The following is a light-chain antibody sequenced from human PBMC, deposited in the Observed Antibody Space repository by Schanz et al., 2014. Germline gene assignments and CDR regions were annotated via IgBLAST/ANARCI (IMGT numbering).Light chain of an antibody. CDR1: QSITNW. J-gene: IGKJ1*01. Sequence: DIQMTQSPSSLSASVGDRVNITCRASQSITNWLAWYQQKPGKAPNLLIYGTSRLQSGVPSRFSGSGSGTDFTLTISSLQPEDFATYYCQQSYSTPWTFGQGTKVAIK. V-gene: IGKV1-39*01. CDR3: QQSYSTPWT. CDR2: GTS.